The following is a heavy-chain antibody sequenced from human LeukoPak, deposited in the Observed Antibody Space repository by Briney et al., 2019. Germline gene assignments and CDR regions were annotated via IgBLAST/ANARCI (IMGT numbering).Heavy chain of an antibody. J-gene: IGHJ4*02. CDR1: GFSLSTSGVG. CDR2: IYWNDGK. Sequence: SGPTLVKPTQTLTLTCTFSGFSLSTSGVGVGWIRQPPGKALEWLALIYWNDGKRYSPSLKSRLTITKDTSKNQVVLTMTNMDPVDTATYYCAYYYDSSGYYYESDYFDYWGQGTLVTVSS. D-gene: IGHD3-22*01. CDR3: AYYYDSSGYYYESDYFDY. V-gene: IGHV2-5*01.